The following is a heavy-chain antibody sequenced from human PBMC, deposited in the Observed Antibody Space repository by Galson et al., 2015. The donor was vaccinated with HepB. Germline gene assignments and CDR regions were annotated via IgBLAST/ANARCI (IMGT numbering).Heavy chain of an antibody. D-gene: IGHD3-10*01. V-gene: IGHV4-34*01. J-gene: IGHJ4*02. CDR1: GGSFSGYY. CDR3: ARGRVRGFGEQLHGRTNNYFDY. Sequence: ETLSLTCAVYGGSFSGYYWSWIRQPPGKGLGWIGEINHSGSTNYNPSLKSRVTISVDTSKNQFPLKLSSVTAADTAVYYCARGRVRGFGEQLHGRTNNYFDYWGQGTLVTVSS. CDR2: INHSGST.